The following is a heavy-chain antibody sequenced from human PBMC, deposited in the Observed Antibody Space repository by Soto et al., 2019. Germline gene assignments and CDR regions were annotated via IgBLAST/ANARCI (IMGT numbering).Heavy chain of an antibody. CDR2: INAGNGNT. CDR3: ARDMGFGLSDY. CDR1: GYTFTSYA. J-gene: IGHJ4*02. V-gene: IGHV1-3*01. D-gene: IGHD3-10*01. Sequence: ASVKVSCKTSGYTFTSYAMHWVRQAPGQRLEWMGWINAGNGNTKYSQKFQGRVTITIDTSASTAYMELSSLRSEDTAVYYCARDMGFGLSDYWGQGTLVTVSS.